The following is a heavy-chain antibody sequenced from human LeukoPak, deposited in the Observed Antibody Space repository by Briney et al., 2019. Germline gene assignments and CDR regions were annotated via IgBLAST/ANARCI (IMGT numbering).Heavy chain of an antibody. J-gene: IGHJ4*02. CDR2: IYYSGST. Sequence: SETLSLTCTVSGGSISSSSYYWGWIRQPPGKGLEWTGSIYYSGSTYYNPSLKSRVTISVDTSKNQFSLKLSSVTAADTAVYYCARQIERRWELLVWGQGTLVTVSS. V-gene: IGHV4-39*01. CDR3: ARQIERRWELLV. D-gene: IGHD1-26*01. CDR1: GGSISSSSYY.